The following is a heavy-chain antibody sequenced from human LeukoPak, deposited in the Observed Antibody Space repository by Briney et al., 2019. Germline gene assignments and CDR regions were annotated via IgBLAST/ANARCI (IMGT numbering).Heavy chain of an antibody. Sequence: PGGSLRLSCAASGFTFSSYEMNWVRQAPGKGLEWVSYISSSGSTIYYADSVKGRFTISRDNAKNSLYLQMNSLRAEDTAVYYCTRDGAPTYYDSSGYYSWGQGTLVTVSS. CDR1: GFTFSSYE. CDR2: ISSSGSTI. CDR3: TRDGAPTYYDSSGYYS. V-gene: IGHV3-48*03. J-gene: IGHJ4*02. D-gene: IGHD3-22*01.